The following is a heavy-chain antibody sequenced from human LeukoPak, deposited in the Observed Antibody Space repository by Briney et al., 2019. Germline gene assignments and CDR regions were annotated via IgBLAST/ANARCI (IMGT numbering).Heavy chain of an antibody. CDR1: GFTFTSSA. Sequence: GASVKVSCKASGFTFTSSAMQWVRQARGQRLEWIGWIVVGSGDTNYAQKFQERVTITRDMSTSTAYMELSSLRSEDTAVYYCAGTMSSFDPWGQGTLVTVSS. CDR2: IVVGSGDT. J-gene: IGHJ5*02. V-gene: IGHV1-58*02. D-gene: IGHD3-10*02. CDR3: AGTMSSFDP.